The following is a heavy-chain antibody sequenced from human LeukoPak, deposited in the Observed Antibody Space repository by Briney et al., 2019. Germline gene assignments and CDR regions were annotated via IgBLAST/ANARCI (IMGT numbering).Heavy chain of an antibody. V-gene: IGHV3-23*01. Sequence: PGGSLRLSCAASGFTFSSYAMSWVRQAPGKGLEWVSAISGSGGSTYHADSVKGRFTTSRDNSKNTLYLQMNSLRAKDTSVYYCAKDRGPGRDGYNYSGQGTLVTVSS. CDR2: ISGSGGST. D-gene: IGHD5-24*01. J-gene: IGHJ4*02. CDR3: AKDRGPGRDGYNY. CDR1: GFTFSSYA.